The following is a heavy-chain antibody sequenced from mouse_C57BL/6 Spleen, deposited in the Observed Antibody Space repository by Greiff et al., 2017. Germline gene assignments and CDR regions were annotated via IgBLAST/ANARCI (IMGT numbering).Heavy chain of an antibody. J-gene: IGHJ2*01. CDR1: GYAFSSSW. Sequence: QVQLQQSGPELVKPGASVKISCKASGYAFSSSWMNWVKQRPGKGLEWIGRIYPGDGDTNYNGKFKGKATLTADKSSSTAYMQLSSLTSEDSAVYFCANYGNYLFDYWGQGTTLTVSS. CDR3: ANYGNYLFDY. CDR2: IYPGDGDT. D-gene: IGHD2-1*01. V-gene: IGHV1-82*01.